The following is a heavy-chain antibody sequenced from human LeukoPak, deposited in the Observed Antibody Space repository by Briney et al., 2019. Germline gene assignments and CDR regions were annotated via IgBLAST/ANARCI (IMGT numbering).Heavy chain of an antibody. CDR2: ISGSVGST. J-gene: IGHJ4*02. Sequence: GGSLRLSCAASGFTFSSYAMSWVRQAPGEGLEWVSAISGSVGSTYYADSVKGRFTISRDNSKNTLYLQMNSLRAEDTAVYYCAKAPYSYVAGYHYWGEGTLVTVSS. CDR3: AKAPYSYVAGYHY. D-gene: IGHD5-18*01. V-gene: IGHV3-23*01. CDR1: GFTFSSYA.